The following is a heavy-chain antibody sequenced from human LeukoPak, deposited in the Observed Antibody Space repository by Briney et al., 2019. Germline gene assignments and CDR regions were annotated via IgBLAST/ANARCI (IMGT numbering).Heavy chain of an antibody. CDR3: ARGSGSYFPHFDY. D-gene: IGHD1-26*01. J-gene: IGHJ4*02. Sequence: PGGSLRLSCAASGFTFSDYYMSWVRQAPGKGLEWVSYISSSSSTIYYADSVKGRFTISRDNAKNSLYLQMNSLRAEDTAVYYCARGSGSYFPHFDYWGQGTLVTVSS. V-gene: IGHV3-11*04. CDR1: GFTFSDYY. CDR2: ISSSSSTI.